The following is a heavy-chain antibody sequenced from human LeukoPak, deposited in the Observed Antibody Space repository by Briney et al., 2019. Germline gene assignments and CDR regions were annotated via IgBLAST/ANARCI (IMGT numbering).Heavy chain of an antibody. D-gene: IGHD5-12*01. CDR2: IYYSGST. CDR3: ARVGYSGYDLDY. CDR1: GGSTSSYY. J-gene: IGHJ4*02. V-gene: IGHV4-59*01. Sequence: PSETLSLTCTVSGGSTSSYYWSWIRQPPGKGLEWIGYIYYSGSTNYNPSLKSRVTISVDTSKKQFSLKLSSVTAADTAVYYCARVGYSGYDLDYWGQGTLVTVSS.